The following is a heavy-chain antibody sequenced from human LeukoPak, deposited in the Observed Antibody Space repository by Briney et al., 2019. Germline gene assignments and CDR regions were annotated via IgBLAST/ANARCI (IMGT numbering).Heavy chain of an antibody. CDR3: ARCGVGVAAAAANC. CDR2: IKQDGSAI. J-gene: IGHJ4*02. Sequence: GGSLRFSCAASGFTLSSYWMSWVRQAPGKGLEWVANIKQDGSAIYYVDSVKGRFTISRDNAKNSLYLQMNSLRAEDTAVYYCARCGVGVAAAAANCWGQGTLLTVSS. V-gene: IGHV3-7*01. CDR1: GFTLSSYW. D-gene: IGHD6-13*01.